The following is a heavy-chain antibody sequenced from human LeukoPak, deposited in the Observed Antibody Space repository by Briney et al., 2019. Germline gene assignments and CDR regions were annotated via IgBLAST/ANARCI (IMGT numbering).Heavy chain of an antibody. CDR3: ARASTTVPNLLDH. J-gene: IGHJ4*02. Sequence: PGGSLRLSCAASGFTFSSYSMNWVRQAPGKGLEWVSSISSRSGDIYYADSVKGRFTISRDNSKNTLYLQTSSLRAEDTAVYYCARASTTVPNLLDHWGRGTLVTVSS. V-gene: IGHV3-21*01. CDR2: ISSRSGDI. CDR1: GFTFSSYS. D-gene: IGHD4-17*01.